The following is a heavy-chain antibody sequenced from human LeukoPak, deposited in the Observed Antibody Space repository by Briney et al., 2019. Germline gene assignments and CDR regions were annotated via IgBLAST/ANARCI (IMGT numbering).Heavy chain of an antibody. J-gene: IGHJ3*02. CDR2: ISYDGSNK. Sequence: GGSLRLSCAASGFTFSSYAMHWVRQAPGKGLEWVAVISYDGSNKYYADSVKGRFTISRDNSKNTLYLQMNSLRAEDTAVYYCGRVGGRSKAAKGDAFDIWGQGTMVTVSS. D-gene: IGHD6-6*01. CDR3: GRVGGRSKAAKGDAFDI. CDR1: GFTFSSYA. V-gene: IGHV3-30-3*01.